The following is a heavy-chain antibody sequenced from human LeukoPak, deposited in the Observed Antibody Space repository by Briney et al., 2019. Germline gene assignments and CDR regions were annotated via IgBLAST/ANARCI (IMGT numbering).Heavy chain of an antibody. D-gene: IGHD5-12*01. CDR1: GFTVSSNY. CDR2: IYSGGST. V-gene: IGHV3-53*01. CDR3: ARDSSVSGYDSFDY. J-gene: IGHJ4*02. Sequence: PGGSLRLSCAASGFTVSSNYMSWVRQAPGKGLEWVSVIYSGGSTYYADSVKGRFTISRDNSKNTLYLQMNSLKAEDTAVYYSARDSSVSGYDSFDYWGQGTLVTVSS.